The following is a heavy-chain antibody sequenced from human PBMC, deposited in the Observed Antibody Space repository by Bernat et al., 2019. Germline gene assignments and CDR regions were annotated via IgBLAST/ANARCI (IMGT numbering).Heavy chain of an antibody. CDR3: ARDSFTEAAAGIFWASY. D-gene: IGHD6-13*01. CDR1: GFTFSSYA. CDR2: ISYDGSNK. J-gene: IGHJ4*01. Sequence: QVQLVESGGGVVQPGRSLRLSCAASGFTFSSYAMHWVRQAPGKGLEWVAVISYDGSNKYYADSVKGRFTISRDNSKNTLYLQMNSLRAEDTAVYYCARDSFTEAAAGIFWASYWGQEPWSPSPQ. V-gene: IGHV3-30-3*01.